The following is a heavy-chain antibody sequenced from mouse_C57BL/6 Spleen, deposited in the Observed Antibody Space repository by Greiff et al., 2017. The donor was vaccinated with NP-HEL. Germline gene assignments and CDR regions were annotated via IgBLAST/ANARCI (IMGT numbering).Heavy chain of an antibody. V-gene: IGHV3-6*01. J-gene: IGHJ3*01. CDR2: ISYDGSN. D-gene: IGHD2-4*01. CDR1: GYSITSGYY. CDR3: AREYDYDRGFAY. Sequence: EVKLQESGPGLVKPSQSLSLTCSVTGYSITSGYYWNWIRQFPGNNLEWMGYISYDGSNNYNPSLKNRISITRDTSKNQFFLKLNSVTTEDTATYYCAREYDYDRGFAYWGQGTLVTVSA.